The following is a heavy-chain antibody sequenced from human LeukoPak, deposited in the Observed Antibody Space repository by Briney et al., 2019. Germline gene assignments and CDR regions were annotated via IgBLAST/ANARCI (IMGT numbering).Heavy chain of an antibody. CDR2: FDPEDGET. J-gene: IGHJ4*02. Sequence: ASVKVSCKVSGYTLTELSMHWVRQAPGKGLEWMGGFDPEDGETIYAQKFQGRVTMTEDTSTDTAYMEQSSLRSEDTAVYYCATGVGYDFWSGYYTGWGQGTLVTVSS. CDR1: GYTLTELS. CDR3: ATGVGYDFWSGYYTG. D-gene: IGHD3-3*01. V-gene: IGHV1-24*01.